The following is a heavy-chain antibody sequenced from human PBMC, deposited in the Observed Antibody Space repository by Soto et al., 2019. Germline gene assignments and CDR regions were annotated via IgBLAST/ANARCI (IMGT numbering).Heavy chain of an antibody. V-gene: IGHV3-33*01. CDR1: GFTFSSYA. CDR3: ARDRLWLVGLFDY. J-gene: IGHJ4*01. Sequence: QVQLVESGGGVVQPGRSLRLSCAASGFTFSSYAMHWVRQAPGKGLEWVAVIWYDGSNKYYADSVKGRFTISRDNSKNTLYLQMNSLRAEDSVLYYCARDRLWLVGLFDYWGHGTLVIVSS. CDR2: IWYDGSNK. D-gene: IGHD6-19*01.